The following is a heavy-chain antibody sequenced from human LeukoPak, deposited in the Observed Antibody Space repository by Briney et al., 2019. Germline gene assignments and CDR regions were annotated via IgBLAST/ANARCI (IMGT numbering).Heavy chain of an antibody. CDR2: IWYDGTSK. CDR1: GFSLSAYG. Sequence: GGSLRLSCAASGFSLSAYGVHWVRQAPGKGLEWVAVIWYDGTSKDSADPVKGRFTFSRDNSKNTLYLQMNSLTVEDTAVYYCARSQSSSLIDYWGQGTLVTVSS. CDR3: ARSQSSSLIDY. D-gene: IGHD6-13*01. V-gene: IGHV3-33*01. J-gene: IGHJ4*02.